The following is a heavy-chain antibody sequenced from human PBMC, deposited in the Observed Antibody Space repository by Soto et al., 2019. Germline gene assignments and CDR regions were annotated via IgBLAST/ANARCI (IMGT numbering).Heavy chain of an antibody. CDR1: GGSVSTGGYY. Sequence: SETLSITCTFFGGSVSTGGYYWSWIRQPPGKGLEWIGYIYYSGSTYYNPSRKIRVTISVDTSKNQFSLKLSSVTAADTAVYYCAREEIWFGELLGYYYGMDVWGQGTTVTSP. CDR2: IYYSGST. V-gene: IGHV4-61*08. CDR3: AREEIWFGELLGYYYGMDV. D-gene: IGHD3-10*01. J-gene: IGHJ6*02.